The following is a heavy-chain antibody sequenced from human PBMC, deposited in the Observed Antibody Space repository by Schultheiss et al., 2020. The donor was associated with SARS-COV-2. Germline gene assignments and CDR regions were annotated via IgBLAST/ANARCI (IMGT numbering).Heavy chain of an antibody. CDR2: IYYSGST. Sequence: SETLSLTCTVSGGSISSYYWSWIRQPPGKGLEWIGYIYYSGSTNYNPSLKSRVTISVDTSKNQFSLKVSSVTTADTAVYYCARDWVDTAMGGYYYYGMDVWGQGTTVTVSS. CDR1: GGSISSYY. CDR3: ARDWVDTAMGGYYYYGMDV. J-gene: IGHJ6*02. D-gene: IGHD5-18*01. V-gene: IGHV4-59*01.